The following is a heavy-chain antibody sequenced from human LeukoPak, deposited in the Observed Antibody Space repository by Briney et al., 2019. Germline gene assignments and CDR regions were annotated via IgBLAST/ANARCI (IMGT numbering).Heavy chain of an antibody. CDR3: ATYWRHFDWLLSDS. J-gene: IGHJ3*02. D-gene: IGHD3-9*01. CDR2: IKQDGSEN. V-gene: IGHV3-7*05. Sequence: GGSLRLSCAASGFTFGDYWMTWVRQAPGKGLEGVANIKQDGSENHYVDSVKGRFTISRDNAKNSLYLQMNSLRAEDTAVYYCATYWRHFDWLLSDSWGLGTMGTVSA. CDR1: GFTFGDYW.